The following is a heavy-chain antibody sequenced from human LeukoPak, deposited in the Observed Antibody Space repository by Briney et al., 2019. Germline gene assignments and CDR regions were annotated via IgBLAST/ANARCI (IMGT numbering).Heavy chain of an antibody. Sequence: ASVKVSCKASGYTFTSYYMHWVRQAPGQGLEWMGIINPSGGSTSYAQKFQGRVTMTRDTSTSTVYMELSSLRSEDTAVYYCASTGRDGSSVMVRLDYWGQGTLVTVSS. CDR1: GYTFTSYY. D-gene: IGHD5-18*01. CDR2: INPSGGST. CDR3: ASTGRDGSSVMVRLDY. V-gene: IGHV1-46*01. J-gene: IGHJ4*02.